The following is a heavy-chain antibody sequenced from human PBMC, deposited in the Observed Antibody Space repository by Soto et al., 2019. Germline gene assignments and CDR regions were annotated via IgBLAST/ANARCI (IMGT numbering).Heavy chain of an antibody. D-gene: IGHD2-8*01. CDR3: AADAKAWQQMVPSDY. CDR1: GFTFTSSA. Sequence: SVKVSCKASGFTFTSSAFQWVRQARGQRLEWIGWIAVGSGYTNYAQRFQDRVTLTRDMSTATTYMELSRLTSEDTAIYYCAADAKAWQQMVPSDYWGQGTPVTVSS. CDR2: IAVGSGYT. J-gene: IGHJ4*02. V-gene: IGHV1-58*01.